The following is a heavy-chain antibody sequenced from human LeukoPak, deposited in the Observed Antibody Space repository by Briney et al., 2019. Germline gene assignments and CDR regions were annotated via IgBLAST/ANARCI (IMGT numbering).Heavy chain of an antibody. D-gene: IGHD7-27*01. Sequence: GGSLRLSCEGSGFTFSNYWMGWVRQAPGKGLQWVANIKTDGSEKYYVDSVKGRFTISRDNAKNSLYLQMNSLRAEDMAVYYCARDRKLGSAYYFDYWGQGTLVTVSS. J-gene: IGHJ4*02. CDR3: ARDRKLGSAYYFDY. CDR2: IKTDGSEK. V-gene: IGHV3-7*01. CDR1: GFTFSNYW.